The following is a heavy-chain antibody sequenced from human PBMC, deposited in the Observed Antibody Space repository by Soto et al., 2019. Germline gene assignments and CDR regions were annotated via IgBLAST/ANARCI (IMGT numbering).Heavy chain of an antibody. J-gene: IGHJ6*03. CDR3: ARAGYCSSTSCSLSYYMDV. Sequence: QVQLVESGGGLVKPGGSLRLSCAASGFTFSDYYMSWIRQAPGKGLEWVSYISSSGSTIYYADSVKGRFTISRDNAKNSLYLQMNSLRAEATAVYYCARAGYCSSTSCSLSYYMDVWGKGTTVTVSS. CDR1: GFTFSDYY. CDR2: ISSSGSTI. V-gene: IGHV3-11*01. D-gene: IGHD2-2*01.